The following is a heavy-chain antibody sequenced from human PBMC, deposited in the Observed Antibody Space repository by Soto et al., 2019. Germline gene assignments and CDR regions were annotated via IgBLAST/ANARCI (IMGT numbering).Heavy chain of an antibody. D-gene: IGHD2-15*01. V-gene: IGHV4-59*01. Sequence: SETLSLTCTVSGGSISSYYWSWIRQPPGKGLEWIGYIYYSGSTNYNPSLKSRVNISVDTSKNQFSLKLSSVTAADTAVYYCARVSWYCSGGSCLPPYYYGMDVWGQGTTVTVSS. CDR3: ARVSWYCSGGSCLPPYYYGMDV. CDR1: GGSISSYY. CDR2: IYYSGST. J-gene: IGHJ6*02.